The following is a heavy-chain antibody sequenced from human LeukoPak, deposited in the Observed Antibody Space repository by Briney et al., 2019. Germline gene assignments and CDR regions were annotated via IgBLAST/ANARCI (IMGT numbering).Heavy chain of an antibody. J-gene: IGHJ5*02. CDR2: ISYDGSDK. CDR1: GFTFSSYA. V-gene: IGHV3-30*18. D-gene: IGHD6-13*01. CDR3: AKVGRMAAVSSWFDT. Sequence: PGGSLRLSCAASGFTFSSYAMSWVRQAPGKGLEWVAVISYDGSDKYYADSVKGRFTISRDNSKNTLYLQMNSLTAEDTAVYYCAKVGRMAAVSSWFDTWGQGTLVTVSS.